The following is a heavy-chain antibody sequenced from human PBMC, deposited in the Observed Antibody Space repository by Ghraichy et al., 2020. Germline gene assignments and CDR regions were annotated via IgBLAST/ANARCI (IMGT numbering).Heavy chain of an antibody. V-gene: IGHV3-48*02. J-gene: IGHJ6*02. CDR2: ISSSSTTI. CDR1: GFTFNRHD. CDR3: ARDLASPYYGMDV. Sequence: GSLRLSCAVSGFTFNRHDMTWVRQAPGKGLEWVSYISSSSTTIYYTDSVKGRFTISRDNAKNSLYLQMNSLRDEDTAVYYCARDLASPYYGMDVWGQGTTVTVS.